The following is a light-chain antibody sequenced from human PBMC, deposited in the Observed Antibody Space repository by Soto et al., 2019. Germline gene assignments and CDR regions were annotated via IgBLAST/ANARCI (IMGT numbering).Light chain of an antibody. Sequence: EIVMTQSPATLSVSPGERATLSCRASQSVSNNLAWYQQKPGRALRLLIDGASTRATGIPDRFSGSGSGTDFTLTISRLEPEDVAVYYCQQYEAVVTFGQGTKVDIK. V-gene: IGKV3D-15*01. CDR1: QSVSNN. J-gene: IGKJ1*01. CDR3: QQYEAVVT. CDR2: GAS.